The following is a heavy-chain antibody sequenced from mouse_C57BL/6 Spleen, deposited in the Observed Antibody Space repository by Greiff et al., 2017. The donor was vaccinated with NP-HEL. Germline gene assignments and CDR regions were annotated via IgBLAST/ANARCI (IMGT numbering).Heavy chain of an antibody. V-gene: IGHV1-64*01. Sequence: VQLQQPGAELVKPGASVKLSCKASGYTFTSYWMHWVKQRPGQGLEWIGMIHPNSGSTNYNEKLKSKATLTVDKSSSTAYMQLSSLTSEDSAVYFGARDGLGQGIDYWGQGTTLTVSS. J-gene: IGHJ2*01. CDR3: ARDGLGQGIDY. CDR1: GYTFTSYW. CDR2: IHPNSGST. D-gene: IGHD4-1*01.